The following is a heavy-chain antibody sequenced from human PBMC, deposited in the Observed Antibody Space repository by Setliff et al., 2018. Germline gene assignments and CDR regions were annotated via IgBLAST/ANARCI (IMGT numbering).Heavy chain of an antibody. D-gene: IGHD2-15*01. J-gene: IGHJ4*02. CDR3: TTDRRGGCSGASCYDFDY. V-gene: IGHV3-15*01. CDR2: IKSKTDGGTI. CDR1: GFTFSNAW. Sequence: KPGGSLRLSCAASGFTFSNAWMSWVRQAPGKGLEWVGRIKSKTDGGTIDYAAPVKGRFIISGDESENTLYLQMNNLKTEDTGVYYCTTDRRGGCSGASCYDFDYWGQGTLVTVSS.